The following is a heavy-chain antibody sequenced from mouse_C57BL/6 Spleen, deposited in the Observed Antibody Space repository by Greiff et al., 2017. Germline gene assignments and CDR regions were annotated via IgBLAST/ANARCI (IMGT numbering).Heavy chain of an antibody. Sequence: VQLVESGPGLVQPSQSLSITCTVSGFSLTSYGVHWVRQSPGKGLEWLGVIWSGGSTDYNAAFISRLSISKDNSKSQVFFKMNSLQADDTAIYYCARNDDGYYVDYAMDYWGQGTSVTVSS. CDR2: IWSGGST. D-gene: IGHD2-3*01. CDR1: GFSLTSYG. V-gene: IGHV2-2*01. CDR3: ARNDDGYYVDYAMDY. J-gene: IGHJ4*01.